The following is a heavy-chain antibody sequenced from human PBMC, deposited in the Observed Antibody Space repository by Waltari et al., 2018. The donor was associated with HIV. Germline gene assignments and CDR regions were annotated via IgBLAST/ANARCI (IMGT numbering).Heavy chain of an antibody. CDR3: AKEHQYSHTWYSFYGMDV. V-gene: IGHV3-23*01. CDR1: GFTFSNYG. Sequence: EGQLLVSGGGLVQPGGSLRLSCAASGFTFSNYGMNWVRQAQGKGLEWVLAIRGSDYGTSYSDSGKGRFTISRDNTQNKLFLQMNSLRADDAAVYFCAKEHQYSHTWYSFYGMDVWGQGTTVTVSS. J-gene: IGHJ6*02. D-gene: IGHD6-13*01. CDR2: IRGSDYGT.